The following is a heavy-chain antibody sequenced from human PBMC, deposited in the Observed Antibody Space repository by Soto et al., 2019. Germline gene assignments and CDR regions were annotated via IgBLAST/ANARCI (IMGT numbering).Heavy chain of an antibody. J-gene: IGHJ4*02. CDR2: ISGSSTTV. CDR3: ARDGYGSGSYRYYFDY. V-gene: IGHV3-48*02. D-gene: IGHD3-10*01. Sequence: GFNRHSRTAAECTFINYSRSWVSKTPGKGLEWVSYISGSSTTVYYADSVKGRFTISRDNAKNSLYLQMNSLRDEDTAVYYCARDGYGSGSYRYYFDYWGQGILVTVS. CDR1: ECTFINYS.